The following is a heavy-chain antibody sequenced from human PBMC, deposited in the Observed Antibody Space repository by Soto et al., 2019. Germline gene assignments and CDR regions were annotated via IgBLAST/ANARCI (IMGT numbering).Heavy chain of an antibody. D-gene: IGHD6-13*01. CDR2: IYPGDSDT. CDR3: ARRIAAAGPGTKYGMDV. J-gene: IGHJ6*02. CDR1: GYSFTSYW. V-gene: IGHV5-51*01. Sequence: GESLKISCKGSGYSFTSYWIGWVRQMPGKGLEWMGIIYPGDSDTRYSPSFQGQVTISADKSISTAYLQWSSLKASDTAMYYCARRIAAAGPGTKYGMDVWGQGTTVTVSS.